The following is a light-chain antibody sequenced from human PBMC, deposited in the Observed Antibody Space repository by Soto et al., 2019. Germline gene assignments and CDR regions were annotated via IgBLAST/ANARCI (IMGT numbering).Light chain of an antibody. CDR3: SPFTRSTSQV. CDR2: DVS. V-gene: IGLV2-14*01. Sequence: QSVLTQPASVSGSPGQSITISCTGTYRDVGGYNYVAWYQQYPGKAPKLMIYDVSFRPSGVSNRFSGSKSDITASLTISGLQAEDEADYYCSPFTRSTSQVFGTGPKVPV. CDR1: YRDVGGYNY. J-gene: IGLJ1*01.